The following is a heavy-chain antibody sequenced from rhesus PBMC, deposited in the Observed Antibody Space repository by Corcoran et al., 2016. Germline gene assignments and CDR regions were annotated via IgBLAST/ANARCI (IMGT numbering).Heavy chain of an antibody. CDR1: GGSISDSYR. CDR2: IYGSSTST. CDR3: ARESWAFDF. V-gene: IGHV4S10*01. J-gene: IGHJ3*01. Sequence: QVQLQESGPGVVKPSETLSLTCAVSGGSISDSYRWSWIRQPPGKGLGWIGYIYGSSTSTNYNPSLKGRVTISKDTSKNQFSLKLSSVTAADTAVYYCARESWAFDFWGQGLRVTVSS.